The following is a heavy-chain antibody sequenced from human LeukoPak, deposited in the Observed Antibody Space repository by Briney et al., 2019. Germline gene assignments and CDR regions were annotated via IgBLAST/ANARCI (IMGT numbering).Heavy chain of an antibody. D-gene: IGHD2-15*01. CDR3: ARGGSIAVVVAPAPNPFDI. Sequence: AASVKLSCKASGYTFTSSYIHWVRQAPGQGLEWMGKINPSGGSTNYAQKFQGRVTMTRDTSTSTVYLELNSLRSDDTAVYYCARGGSIAVVVAPAPNPFDIWGQGTLVTVSS. J-gene: IGHJ3*02. CDR1: GYTFTSSY. CDR2: INPSGGST. V-gene: IGHV1-46*01.